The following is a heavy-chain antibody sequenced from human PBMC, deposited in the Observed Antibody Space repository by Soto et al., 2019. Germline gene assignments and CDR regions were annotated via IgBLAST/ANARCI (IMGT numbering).Heavy chain of an antibody. CDR1: GFTFSSYG. V-gene: IGHV3-30*18. Sequence: GGSLRLSCAGSGFTFSSYGMHWVRQAPGKGLEWVATMSYDGSNKYYADSVKGRFTISRDNSKNTQYVRMNSLRAEDTAVYYCAKEGPITMALDFWGQGTLVTVSS. D-gene: IGHD3-10*01. J-gene: IGHJ4*02. CDR3: AKEGPITMALDF. CDR2: MSYDGSNK.